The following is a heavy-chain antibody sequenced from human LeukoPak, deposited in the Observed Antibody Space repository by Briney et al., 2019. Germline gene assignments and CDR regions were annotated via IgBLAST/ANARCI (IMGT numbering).Heavy chain of an antibody. CDR1: GGSISSYY. CDR2: IYYSGST. D-gene: IGHD3-22*01. V-gene: IGHV4-59*01. Sequence: SETLSLTCTVSGGSISSYYWSWIRQPPGKGLEWIGYIYYSGSTNYNLSLKSRVTISVDTSKNQFSLKLSSVTAADTAVYYCARDDSYYYDSSGYPPGLVYWGQGTLVTVSS. CDR3: ARDDSYYYDSSGYPPGLVY. J-gene: IGHJ4*02.